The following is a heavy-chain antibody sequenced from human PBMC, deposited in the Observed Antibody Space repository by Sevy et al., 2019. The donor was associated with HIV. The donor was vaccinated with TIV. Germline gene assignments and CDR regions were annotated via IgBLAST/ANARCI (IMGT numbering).Heavy chain of an antibody. CDR2: INPNSGGT. Sequence: ASVKVSCKASGYTFTGYYMHWVRQAPGQGLEWMGWINPNSGGTKYAQKFQGRVTMTRDTSISTAYMGLGRLRSDDTAVYYCAKERVYCSGGTCKPGGWFDPRGQGTLVTVSS. CDR3: AKERVYCSGGTCKPGGWFDP. CDR1: GYTFTGYY. J-gene: IGHJ5*02. V-gene: IGHV1-2*02. D-gene: IGHD2-15*01.